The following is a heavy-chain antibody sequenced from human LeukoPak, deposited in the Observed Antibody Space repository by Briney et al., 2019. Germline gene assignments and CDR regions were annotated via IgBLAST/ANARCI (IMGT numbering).Heavy chain of an antibody. CDR1: GGSISSYY. CDR2: IYYSGST. V-gene: IGHV4-59*01. Sequence: PSETLSLTCTVSGGSISSYYWSWIRQPPGMGLEWIGYIYYSGSTNYNPSLKSRVTISVDTSKNQFSLKLSSVTAADTAVYYCARERIAVAGGYYFDYWGQGTLVTVSS. CDR3: ARERIAVAGGYYFDY. J-gene: IGHJ4*02. D-gene: IGHD6-19*01.